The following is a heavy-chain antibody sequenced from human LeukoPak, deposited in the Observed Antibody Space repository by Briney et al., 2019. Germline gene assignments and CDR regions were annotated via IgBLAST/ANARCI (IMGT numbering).Heavy chain of an antibody. CDR3: ARGRVGYDRSGRWAKDFDY. CDR1: GGSISSYY. V-gene: IGHV4-59*01. Sequence: PSETLSLTCTVSGGSISSYYWSWIRQPPGKGLEWIGYIYYSGSTNYNPSLKSRVTISVDTSKNQFSLKLSSVTAEDTALYYCARGRVGYDRSGRWAKDFDYWGQGTLVTVSS. J-gene: IGHJ4*02. D-gene: IGHD3-22*01. CDR2: IYYSGST.